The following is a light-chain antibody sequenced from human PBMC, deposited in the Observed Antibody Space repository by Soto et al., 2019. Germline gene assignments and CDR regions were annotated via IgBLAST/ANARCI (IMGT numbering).Light chain of an antibody. J-gene: IGKJ5*01. V-gene: IGKV1-13*02. Sequence: AIQVTQSPSSLSASVGDRVTMTCRASQDIRGALAWYQQKSGKPPNLLIYDVSTLEGGVPSRFSGSGSGTEFTLTISSLQPEDFGTYYCQPFNSYPITFCHGTRREIK. CDR2: DVS. CDR1: QDIRGA. CDR3: QPFNSYPIT.